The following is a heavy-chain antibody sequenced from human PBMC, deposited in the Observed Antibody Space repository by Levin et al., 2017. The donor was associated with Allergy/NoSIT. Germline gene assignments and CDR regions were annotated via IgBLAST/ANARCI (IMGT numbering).Heavy chain of an antibody. CDR2: IKSKTDGGTT. V-gene: IGHV3-15*01. CDR1: GLTFNNAW. D-gene: IGHD3-16*01. CDR3: TTDGITVRGVMMDH. J-gene: IGHJ4*02. Sequence: LSLTCAASGLTFNNAWMSWVRQAPGKGLEWVGRIKSKTDGGTTDYAAPVKGRFTISRDDSKNTLYLQMNSLKTEDTAVYFCTTDGITVRGVMMDHWGQGTLVTVSS.